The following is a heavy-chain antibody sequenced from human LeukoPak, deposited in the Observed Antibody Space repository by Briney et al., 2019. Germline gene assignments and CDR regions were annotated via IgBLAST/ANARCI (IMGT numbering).Heavy chain of an antibody. CDR1: GSTFSSYW. CDR2: ISGSAGST. Sequence: GGSLRLSCAASGSTFSSYWMSWVRQAPGRGLEWVSSISGSAGSTNYADSVKGRVTISRDNSKNTLFLQMNSLRAEDTALYYCARGGSSGWPIDYWGQGTLVTVSS. V-gene: IGHV3-23*01. J-gene: IGHJ4*02. CDR3: ARGGSSGWPIDY. D-gene: IGHD6-19*01.